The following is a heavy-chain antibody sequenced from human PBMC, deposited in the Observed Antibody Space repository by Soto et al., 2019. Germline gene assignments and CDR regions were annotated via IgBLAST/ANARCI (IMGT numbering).Heavy chain of an antibody. V-gene: IGHV3-21*01. CDR2: ISSNSAYI. D-gene: IGHD6-13*01. Sequence: PGGSLRLSCAASGFTFRSFTMNWVRQAPGKGLEWVSTISSNSAYIYYTDALRGRFTISRDNAKNSLHLQMNSLGAEDTAVYYCTRDASRDSSARGWFDPWGPGTLVTV. CDR3: TRDASRDSSARGWFDP. CDR1: GFTFRSFT. J-gene: IGHJ5*02.